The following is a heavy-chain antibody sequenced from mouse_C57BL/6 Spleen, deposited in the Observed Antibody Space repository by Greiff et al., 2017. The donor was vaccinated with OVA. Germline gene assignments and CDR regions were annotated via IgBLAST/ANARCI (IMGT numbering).Heavy chain of an antibody. CDR3: TRWITTVVATWRYAMDY. V-gene: IGHV1-15*01. CDR2: IDPETGGT. CDR1: GYTFTDYE. D-gene: IGHD1-1*01. Sequence: VQLQQSGAELVRPGASVTLSCKASGYTFTDYEMHWVKQTPVHGLEWIGAIDPETGGTAYNQKFKGKAILTADKSSSTAYMELRSLTSEDSAVYYCTRWITTVVATWRYAMDYWGQGTSVTVSS. J-gene: IGHJ4*01.